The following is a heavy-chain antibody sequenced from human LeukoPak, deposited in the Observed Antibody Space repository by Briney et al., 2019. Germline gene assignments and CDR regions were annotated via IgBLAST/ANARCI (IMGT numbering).Heavy chain of an antibody. J-gene: IGHJ1*01. Sequence: ASVKVSCKVSGYTLTELSMHWVRQATGKGLEWMGGFDPEDGESVYARKFQGRVTMTEDTSTDTAYMELSSLRSGDTAVYYCATALSNPFYDSSGYYYGYFQHWGQGTLVTVSS. D-gene: IGHD3-22*01. CDR3: ATALSNPFYDSSGYYYGYFQH. V-gene: IGHV1-24*01. CDR2: FDPEDGES. CDR1: GYTLTELS.